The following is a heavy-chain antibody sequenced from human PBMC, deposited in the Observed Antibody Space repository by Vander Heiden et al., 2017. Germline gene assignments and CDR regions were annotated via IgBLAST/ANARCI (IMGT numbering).Heavy chain of an antibody. J-gene: IGHJ4*02. D-gene: IGHD2-2*01. CDR3: ARYCSSASCYKFDY. Sequence: QVQLVQSGAEVKKPGASVQVSCKASGYTFTDYEINWVRQAAGQGREWVGWMDPKTGKTGYAQKFQGRVAMPRNTSITTASMELSSLRSEDTAVYYCARYCSSASCYKFDYWGQGTLVTVSS. CDR2: MDPKTGKT. CDR1: GYTFTDYE. V-gene: IGHV1-8*01.